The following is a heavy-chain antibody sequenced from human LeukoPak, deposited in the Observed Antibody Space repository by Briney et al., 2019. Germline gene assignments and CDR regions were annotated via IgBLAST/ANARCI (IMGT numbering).Heavy chain of an antibody. CDR2: IYYSGST. CDR1: GGSISSYY. Sequence: SETLSLTCTVSGGSISSYYWSWIRQPPGKGLEWIGYIYYSGSTNYNPSLKSRVTISVDTSKNQFSLKLSSVTAADTAVYYCARVRFGESTTRFDPWGQGTLVTVSS. V-gene: IGHV4-59*01. CDR3: ARVRFGESTTRFDP. D-gene: IGHD3-10*01. J-gene: IGHJ5*02.